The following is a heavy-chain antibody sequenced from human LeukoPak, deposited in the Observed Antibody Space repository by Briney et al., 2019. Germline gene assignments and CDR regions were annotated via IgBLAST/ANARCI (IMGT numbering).Heavy chain of an antibody. CDR1: GYTFTAYY. CDR2: INPNSGGT. CDR3: ARVGPYYYYMDV. Sequence: GASVKVSCKASGYTFTAYYMHWVRQAPGQGLEWMGWINPNSGGTNYAQKFQGRVTITRNTSISTAYMELSSLRSEDTAVYYCARVGPYYYYMDVWGKGTTVTVSS. J-gene: IGHJ6*03. V-gene: IGHV1-2*02.